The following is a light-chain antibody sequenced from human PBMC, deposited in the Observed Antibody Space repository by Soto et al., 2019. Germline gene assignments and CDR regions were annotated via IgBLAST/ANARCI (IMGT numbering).Light chain of an antibody. J-gene: IGKJ4*01. Sequence: AIQLTQSPSSLSASVGDRVTITCRASQGISSSLAWYQQRPQKSPKLLIYDASTLQSGVPSRFSGSEYGTDFTLNIRSRQPEDFATYYCRHRHSYPLGFGGGTQVEIK. V-gene: IGKV1-13*02. CDR1: QGISSS. CDR2: DAS. CDR3: RHRHSYPLG.